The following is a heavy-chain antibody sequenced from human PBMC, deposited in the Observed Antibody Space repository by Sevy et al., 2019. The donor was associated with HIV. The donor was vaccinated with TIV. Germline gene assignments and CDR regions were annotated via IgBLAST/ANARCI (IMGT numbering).Heavy chain of an antibody. D-gene: IGHD2-2*02. CDR1: GDSINNYY. V-gene: IGHV4-59*12. Sequence: SETLSLTCSVSGDSINNYYWSWIRQPPGKGLEWIGYTSYSGTTNYSPSHKSRVDISVDTSMHHFSLKINSVTAADTDVYYCARLRWDVVDAPGATPGCYFDSWGQGILVTVSS. CDR2: TSYSGTT. J-gene: IGHJ4*02. CDR3: ARLRWDVVDAPGATPGCYFDS.